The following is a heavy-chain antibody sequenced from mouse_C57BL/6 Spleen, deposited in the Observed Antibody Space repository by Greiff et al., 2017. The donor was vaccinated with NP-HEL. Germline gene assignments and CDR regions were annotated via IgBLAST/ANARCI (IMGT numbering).Heavy chain of an antibody. Sequence: EVKLMESGGGLVKPGGSLKLSCAASGFTFSDYGMHWVRQAPEKGLEWVAYISSGSSTIYYADTVKGRFTISRDNAKNTLFLQMTSLRTEDKAMYYCAREGIYYGNYFCDYWGQGTTLTVSS. CDR2: ISSGSSTI. D-gene: IGHD2-1*01. V-gene: IGHV5-17*01. J-gene: IGHJ2*01. CDR3: AREGIYYGNYFCDY. CDR1: GFTFSDYG.